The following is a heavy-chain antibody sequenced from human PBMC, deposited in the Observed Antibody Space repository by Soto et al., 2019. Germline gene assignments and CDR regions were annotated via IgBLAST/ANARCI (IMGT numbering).Heavy chain of an antibody. V-gene: IGHV3-66*04. Sequence: GGSLRLSCAASGFTVSSNYMSWVRQAPGKGLEWVSVIYSGGSTYYADSVKGRFTISRDNSKNTLYLQMNSLRAEDTAVYYCARLVRYYYGSGSYSRDMDVWGKGTTVTVSS. D-gene: IGHD3-10*01. CDR3: ARLVRYYYGSGSYSRDMDV. CDR2: IYSGGST. J-gene: IGHJ6*03. CDR1: GFTVSSNY.